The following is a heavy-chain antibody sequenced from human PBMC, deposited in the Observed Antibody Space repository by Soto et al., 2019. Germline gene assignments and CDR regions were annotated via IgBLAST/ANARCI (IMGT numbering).Heavy chain of an antibody. CDR3: ARALRFLEWLPDHDAFDI. D-gene: IGHD3-3*01. J-gene: IGHJ3*02. CDR1: GGSISSGGYY. CDR2: IYYSGST. V-gene: IGHV4-31*03. Sequence: SETLSLTCTVSGGSISSGGYYWSWIRQHPGKGLEWIGYIYYSGSTYYNPSLKSRVTISVDTSKNQFSLKLSSVTAADTAVYYCARALRFLEWLPDHDAFDIWGQGTMDTVSS.